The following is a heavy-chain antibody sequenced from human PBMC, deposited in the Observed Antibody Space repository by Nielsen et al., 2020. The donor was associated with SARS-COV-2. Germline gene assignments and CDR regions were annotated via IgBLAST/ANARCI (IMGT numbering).Heavy chain of an antibody. CDR1: GYTFTSYG. V-gene: IGHV1-3*01. CDR3: ARDEAMTTVTTLDY. CDR2: INAGNGNT. Sequence: ASVKVSCKASGYTFTSYGISWVRQAPGQGLEWMGWINAGNGNTKYSQKFQGRVTITRDTSASTAYMELSSLRSEDTAVYYCARDEAMTTVTTLDYWGQGTLVTVSS. J-gene: IGHJ4*02. D-gene: IGHD4-17*01.